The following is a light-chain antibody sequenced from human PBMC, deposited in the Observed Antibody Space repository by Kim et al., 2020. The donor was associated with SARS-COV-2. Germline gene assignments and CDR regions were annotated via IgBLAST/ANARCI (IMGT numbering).Light chain of an antibody. Sequence: VSPGQTASITCSGDKLGDKYACWYQQKPGQSPVLVIYQDSKRPSGITERFSGSNSGNTATLTISGTQAMDEADYYCQAWDSSTAVFGGGTQLTVL. V-gene: IGLV3-1*01. CDR2: QDS. CDR1: KLGDKY. J-gene: IGLJ7*01. CDR3: QAWDSSTAV.